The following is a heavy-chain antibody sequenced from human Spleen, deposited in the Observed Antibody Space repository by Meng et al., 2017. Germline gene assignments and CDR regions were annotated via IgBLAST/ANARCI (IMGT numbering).Heavy chain of an antibody. CDR1: GFTFSSYA. D-gene: IGHD4-17*01. Sequence: GESLKISCAASGFTFSSYAMSWVRQAPGKGLEWVSAISGSGGSTYYADSVKGRFTISRDNSKNTLYLQMNSLRDEDTALYYCAKDRTPQTAVTTSFDYWGQGTLVTVSS. CDR3: AKDRTPQTAVTTSFDY. V-gene: IGHV3-23*01. CDR2: ISGSGGST. J-gene: IGHJ4*02.